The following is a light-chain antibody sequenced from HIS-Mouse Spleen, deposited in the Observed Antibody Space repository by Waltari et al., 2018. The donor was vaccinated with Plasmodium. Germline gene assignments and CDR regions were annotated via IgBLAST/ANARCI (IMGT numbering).Light chain of an antibody. J-gene: IGKJ2*01. CDR1: QSVSSSY. V-gene: IGKV3-20*01. CDR3: QQYGSSPYT. CDR2: GAS. Sequence: EIVFTQSPGTLSLSPGDSAPLSCRASQSVSSSYLAWYQQKPGQAPRLLSYGASSRATGIPDRFSGSGSGTDFTLTISRLEPEDFAVYYCQQYGSSPYTFGQGTKLEIK.